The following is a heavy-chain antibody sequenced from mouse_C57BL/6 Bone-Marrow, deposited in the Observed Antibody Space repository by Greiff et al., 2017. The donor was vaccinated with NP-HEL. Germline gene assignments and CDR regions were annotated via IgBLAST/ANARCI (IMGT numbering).Heavy chain of an antibody. CDR3: ARSHYGSSYVFAY. CDR2: IHPNSGST. Sequence: VQLQQSGAELVKPGASVKLSCKASGYTFTSYWMHWVKQRPGQGLEWIGMIHPNSGSTNYNEKFKSKATLTVDKSSSTAYMQLSSLTSEDSAVYYCARSHYGSSYVFAYWGQGTLVTVSA. J-gene: IGHJ3*01. CDR1: GYTFTSYW. D-gene: IGHD1-1*01. V-gene: IGHV1-64*01.